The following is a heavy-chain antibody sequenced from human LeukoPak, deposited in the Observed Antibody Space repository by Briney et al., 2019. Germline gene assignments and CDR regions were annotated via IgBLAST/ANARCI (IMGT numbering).Heavy chain of an antibody. D-gene: IGHD3-3*01. CDR3: ARAYSITIFGVAQNWFDP. J-gene: IGHJ5*02. V-gene: IGHV3-7*01. CDR2: IKQDGSEK. Sequence: GGSLRLSCAASGFTFSSYWMSWVRQAPGKGPEWVANIKQDGSEKYYVDSVKGRFTISRDNAKNSLYLQMNSLRAEDTAVYYCARAYSITIFGVAQNWFDPWGQGTLVTVSS. CDR1: GFTFSSYW.